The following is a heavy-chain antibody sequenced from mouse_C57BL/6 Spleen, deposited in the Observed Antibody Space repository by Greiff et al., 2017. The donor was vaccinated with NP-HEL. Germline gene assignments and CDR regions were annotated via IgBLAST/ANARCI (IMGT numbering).Heavy chain of an antibody. CDR1: GYTFTSYW. CDR3: ARSGDYDVVMDY. Sequence: QVQLQQPGAELVKPGASVKLSCKASGYTFTSYWMHWVKQRPGQGLEWIGMIHPNSGSTNYNEKFKSKATLTVDKSSSTAYMQLSSLPSEDSAVYYCARSGDYDVVMDYWGQGTSVTVSS. CDR2: IHPNSGST. V-gene: IGHV1-64*01. D-gene: IGHD2-4*01. J-gene: IGHJ4*01.